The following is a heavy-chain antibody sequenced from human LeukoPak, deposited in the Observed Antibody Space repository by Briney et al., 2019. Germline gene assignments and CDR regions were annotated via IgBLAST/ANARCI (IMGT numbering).Heavy chain of an antibody. J-gene: IGHJ4*02. CDR2: ISGSGSST. CDR1: GFTFSSYA. CDR3: AKDLVGGYGYGYHDY. D-gene: IGHD5-18*01. Sequence: PGGSLRLSCSASGFTFSSYAMSWVRQAPGKGLEWVSTISGSGSSTYYADSVKGRFTISRDNSKTTLYLQMNSLRAEDTAVYYCAKDLVGGYGYGYHDYWGQGTLVTVSS. V-gene: IGHV3-23*01.